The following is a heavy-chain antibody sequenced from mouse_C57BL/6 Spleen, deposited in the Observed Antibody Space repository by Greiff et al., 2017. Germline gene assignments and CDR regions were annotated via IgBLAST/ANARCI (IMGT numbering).Heavy chain of an antibody. CDR2: ISSGGDYI. CDR3: TRDCPGPVYAMDY. CDR1: GFTFSSYA. J-gene: IGHJ4*01. Sequence: EVKLMESGEGLVKPGGSLKLSCAASGFTFSSYAMSWVRQTPEKRLEWVAYISSGGDYIYYADTVKGRFTISRDNARNTLYLQMISLKSEDTAMYYCTRDCPGPVYAMDYWGQGTSVTVSS. V-gene: IGHV5-9-1*02.